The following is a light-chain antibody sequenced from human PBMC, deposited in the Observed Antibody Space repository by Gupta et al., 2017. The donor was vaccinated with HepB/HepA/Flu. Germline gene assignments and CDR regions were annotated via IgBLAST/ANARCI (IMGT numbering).Light chain of an antibody. CDR3: GTWDDSLSAVV. CDR1: SSNIGNNY. CDR2: DNY. V-gene: IGLV1-51*01. J-gene: IGLJ2*01. Sequence: QSVFTQPPSVSAAPGQRVTISCSGSSSNIGNNYVSWYQRLPGTAPKLLIYDNYHRPSGIPDRFSGSKSVTSATLGITGLQTGDEADYYCGTWDDSLSAVVFGGGTKLTVL.